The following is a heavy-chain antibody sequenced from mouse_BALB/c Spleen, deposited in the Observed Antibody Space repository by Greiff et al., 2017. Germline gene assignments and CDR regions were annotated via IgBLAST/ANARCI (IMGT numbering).Heavy chain of an antibody. Sequence: VQRVESGAELARPGASVKMSCKASGYTFTSYTMHWVKQRPGQGLEWIGYINPSSGYTNYNQKFKDKATLTADKSSSTAYMQLSSLTSEDSAVYYCARGVTTVGGDYWGQGTTLTVSS. D-gene: IGHD1-1*01. J-gene: IGHJ2*01. V-gene: IGHV1-4*01. CDR3: ARGVTTVGGDY. CDR1: GYTFTSYT. CDR2: INPSSGYT.